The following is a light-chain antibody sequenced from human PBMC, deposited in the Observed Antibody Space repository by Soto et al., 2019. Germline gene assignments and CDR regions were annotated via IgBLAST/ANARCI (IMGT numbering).Light chain of an antibody. Sequence: EIVFTQSPATLSLSPWERATLSCRASQSVSSYLAWYQQKPGQAARLLIYDASNRGTGIPARFSGSGSGTGFTLTTSSLEPEDFSVYYCQHRSNWPRLTVGGGTKVVI. CDR3: QHRSNWPRLT. V-gene: IGKV3-11*01. CDR2: DAS. CDR1: QSVSSY. J-gene: IGKJ4*01.